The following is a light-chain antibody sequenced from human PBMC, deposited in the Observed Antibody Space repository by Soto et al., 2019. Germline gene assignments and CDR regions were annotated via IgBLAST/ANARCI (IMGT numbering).Light chain of an antibody. CDR1: NIGSKS. CDR3: QVWDSSSDHTYV. V-gene: IGLV3-21*02. J-gene: IGLJ1*01. CDR2: DDS. Sequence: SYELTQPPSVSVAPGQTARITCGGNNIGSKSVHWYQQKPGQAPVLVVYDDSDRPSGITERFSGSNSGNTATLTISRVEAGDEADYYCQVWDSSSDHTYVFGTGTKLTVL.